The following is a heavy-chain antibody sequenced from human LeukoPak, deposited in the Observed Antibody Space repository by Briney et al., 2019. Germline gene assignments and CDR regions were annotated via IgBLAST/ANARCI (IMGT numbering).Heavy chain of an antibody. CDR3: AKDIRGGSYYYGMDV. CDR1: GFTFSSYS. D-gene: IGHD1-26*01. Sequence: PGGSLRLSCAASGFTFSSYSMNWVRQAPGKGLEWVSSISSSSSYIYYADSVKGRFTISRDNAKNSLYLQMNSLRAEDTALYYCAKDIRGGSYYYGMDVWGQGTTVTVSS. CDR2: ISSSSSYI. J-gene: IGHJ6*02. V-gene: IGHV3-21*04.